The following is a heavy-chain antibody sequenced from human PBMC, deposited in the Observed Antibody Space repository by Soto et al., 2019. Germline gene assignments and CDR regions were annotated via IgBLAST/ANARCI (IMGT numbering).Heavy chain of an antibody. CDR3: ARLEGLATISYYFDF. V-gene: IGHV4-39*01. CDR1: DDSINSDKFY. D-gene: IGHD3-9*01. J-gene: IGHJ4*02. Sequence: HLQLQESGPGLVKPSETLSLMCSVSDDSINSDKFYWGWIRQPPGKGLEWIGSIYYRGKAYYNPSLQTRVTISLDKSNSQFSLKLNSVTAADSAVYFCARLEGLATISYYFDFWGPGALVTVSS. CDR2: IYYRGKA.